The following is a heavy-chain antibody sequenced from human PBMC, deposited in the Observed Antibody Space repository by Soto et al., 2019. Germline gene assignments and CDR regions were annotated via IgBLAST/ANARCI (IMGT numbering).Heavy chain of an antibody. CDR2: IRTKASNYAT. J-gene: IGHJ6*02. D-gene: IGHD6-25*01. V-gene: IGHV3-73*01. CDR1: GFSFSGFA. Sequence: LRLSCGVSGFSFSGFAVNWVRQAPGKGLEWVGRIRTKASNYATAYGASVKGRFTISRDDSKNTAYPQINSLKIEDTAVYYCTRRRYYYYGLDVWGQGTTVTVSS. CDR3: TRRRYYYYGLDV.